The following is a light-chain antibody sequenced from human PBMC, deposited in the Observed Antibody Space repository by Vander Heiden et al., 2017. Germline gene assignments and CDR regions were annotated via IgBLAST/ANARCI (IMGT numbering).Light chain of an antibody. V-gene: IGLV3-21*03. CDR3: QVWDSSSDHVV. J-gene: IGLJ2*01. CDR2: DDS. CDR1: NIGSKS. Sequence: YVLTQRPPESVAQGKTARITCGGNNIGSKSVHWYQQKPGQAPVLVVYDDSDRPSGIPERFSGSNSGNTATLTISRVEAGDEADYYCQVWDSSSDHVVFGGGTKLTVL.